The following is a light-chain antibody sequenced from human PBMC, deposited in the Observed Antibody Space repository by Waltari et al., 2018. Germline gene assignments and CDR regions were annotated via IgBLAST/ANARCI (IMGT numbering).Light chain of an antibody. CDR1: TSDVGTLDL. Sequence: QSALTQPASVSGPPGQSITISCTGTTSDVGTLDLVPWYQHHPGKAPKLLICEVIKRPSGVSSRFSGSKSGSTASLIISGLQPDDEADYYCCSYAGRGTYVFGSGTKVTVL. J-gene: IGLJ1*01. CDR2: EVI. CDR3: CSYAGRGTYV. V-gene: IGLV2-23*02.